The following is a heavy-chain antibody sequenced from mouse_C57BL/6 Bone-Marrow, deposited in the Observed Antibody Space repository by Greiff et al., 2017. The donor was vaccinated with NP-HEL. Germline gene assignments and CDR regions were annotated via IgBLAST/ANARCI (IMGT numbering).Heavy chain of an antibody. Sequence: VQLQQSGAELVRPGASVKLSCTASGFNIKDYYMHWVQQRPEPGLEWIGWIDPENGDTEYASKFPGTATITADTSSNPAYLQLSSLTSEDTAVYYCTTHYDYDWSPLYWYFDVWGTGTTVTVSS. D-gene: IGHD2-4*01. CDR3: TTHYDYDWSPLYWYFDV. J-gene: IGHJ1*03. CDR2: IDPENGDT. CDR1: GFNIKDYY. V-gene: IGHV14-4*01.